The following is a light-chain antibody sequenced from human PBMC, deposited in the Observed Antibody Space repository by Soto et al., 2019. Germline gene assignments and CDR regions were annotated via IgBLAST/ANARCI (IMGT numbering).Light chain of an antibody. J-gene: IGKJ1*01. Sequence: IHMTDSPSTLSASVLYRVSITFLASQSISVWLAWYQQKAGKAPNLLIYKASRLESGVPSRFSGSGSETEFTLTISGLQPGDSATYYCQQYNSYSPTFGQGTKVDIK. CDR3: QQYNSYSPT. CDR1: QSISVW. V-gene: IGKV1-5*03. CDR2: KAS.